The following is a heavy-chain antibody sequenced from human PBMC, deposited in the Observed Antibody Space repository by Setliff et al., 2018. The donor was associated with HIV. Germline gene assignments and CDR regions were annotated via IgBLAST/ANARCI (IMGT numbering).Heavy chain of an antibody. D-gene: IGHD2-2*01. CDR1: GFTFSSYT. J-gene: IGHJ6*03. V-gene: IGHV3-21*01. CDR2: ISGGGKSI. CDR3: VKDEEYIGVVSATMNMPGYYHYYYMDV. Sequence: SCAASGFTFSSYTMHWVRQAPGKGLEWVASISGGGKSIYYADSVKGRFTISRDNADRSLYLQMNSLRAEDTAVYYCVKDEEYIGVVSATMNMPGYYHYYYMDVWGKGSTVTVSS.